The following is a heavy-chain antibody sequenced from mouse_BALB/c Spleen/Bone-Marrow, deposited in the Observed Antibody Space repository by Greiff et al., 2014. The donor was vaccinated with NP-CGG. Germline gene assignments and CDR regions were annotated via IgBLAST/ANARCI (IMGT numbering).Heavy chain of an antibody. V-gene: IGHV1S81*02. J-gene: IGHJ2*01. Sequence: QVQLQQSGAELVKPGASVKLSCKASGYTFTSYYMYWVKQRPGQGLEWIGEINPSNGGTNFNEKFKSKATLTVDKSSSTAYMQLSSLTSEDSAVYYCTGYGNYYFDYWGQGTTLTVSS. CDR2: INPSNGGT. CDR1: GYTFTSYY. D-gene: IGHD2-1*01. CDR3: TGYGNYYFDY.